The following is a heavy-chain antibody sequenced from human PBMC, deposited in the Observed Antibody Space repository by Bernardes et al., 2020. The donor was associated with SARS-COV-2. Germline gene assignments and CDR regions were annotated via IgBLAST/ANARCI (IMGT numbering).Heavy chain of an antibody. V-gene: IGHV3-23*01. J-gene: IGHJ3*02. CDR3: AKRIDHYPLDAFDI. CDR2: INFSGFTT. Sequence: GGSLRLSCAASGFTFSSYTMSWVRQAPGKGLEWVSSINFSGFTTYYADSVKGRFTISRDNAKNTLYLQMNSLRAEDTAVYYCAKRIDHYPLDAFDIWGQGTMVTVSS. CDR1: GFTFSSYT. D-gene: IGHD1-26*01.